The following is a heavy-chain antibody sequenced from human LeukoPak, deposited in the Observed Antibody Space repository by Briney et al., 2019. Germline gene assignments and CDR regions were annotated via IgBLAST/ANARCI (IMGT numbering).Heavy chain of an antibody. J-gene: IGHJ4*02. Sequence: ASAKVSCKASGYTFTNYGISWVRQAPGQGLEWMGIINPSGGSTSYAQKFQGRVTMTRDMSTSTVYMELSSLRSEDTAVYYCAANYGGNQYYFDYWGQGTLVTVSS. CDR2: INPSGGST. V-gene: IGHV1-46*01. CDR1: GYTFTNYG. D-gene: IGHD4-23*01. CDR3: AANYGGNQYYFDY.